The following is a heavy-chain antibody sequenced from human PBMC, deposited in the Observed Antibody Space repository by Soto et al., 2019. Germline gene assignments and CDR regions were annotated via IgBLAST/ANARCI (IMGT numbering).Heavy chain of an antibody. CDR3: ARGGDDSSGGFDY. V-gene: IGHV4-59*01. D-gene: IGHD3-22*01. Sequence: SETLSLTCTVSGGSISSYYWSWIRQPPGKGLEWIGYIYYSGSTNYNPSLKSRVTISVDTSKNQFSLKLSSVTAADTAVYYCARGGDDSSGGFDYWGQGTLVTVSS. CDR1: GGSISSYY. J-gene: IGHJ4*02. CDR2: IYYSGST.